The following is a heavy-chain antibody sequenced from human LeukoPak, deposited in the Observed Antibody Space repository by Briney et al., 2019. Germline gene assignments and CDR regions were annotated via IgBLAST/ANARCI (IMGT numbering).Heavy chain of an antibody. J-gene: IGHJ4*02. D-gene: IGHD6-19*01. Sequence: GGSLRLSCAASGFSFSTAWMSWVRQAPGKGLEWVGHIRDKTDGGTTDYAAPVKGRFTISRDDSKNTLNLQMNSLKTEDTAVYYCTPSIAVAGSLDYWGQGTLVTVSS. CDR1: GFSFSTAW. CDR2: IRDKTDGGTT. V-gene: IGHV3-15*01. CDR3: TPSIAVAGSLDY.